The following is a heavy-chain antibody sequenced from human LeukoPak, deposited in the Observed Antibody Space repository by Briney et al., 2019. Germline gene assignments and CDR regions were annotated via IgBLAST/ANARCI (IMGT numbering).Heavy chain of an antibody. CDR1: GFTFSSYA. Sequence: GRSLRLSCAASGFTFSSYAMHWVSQAPGKGLEWVAVISYDGSNKYYADSVKGRFTISRDNSKNTLYLQMNSLRAEDTAVYYCARDRSLYYWGQGTLVNVSS. D-gene: IGHD2-15*01. CDR3: ARDRSLYY. J-gene: IGHJ4*02. V-gene: IGHV3-30*04. CDR2: ISYDGSNK.